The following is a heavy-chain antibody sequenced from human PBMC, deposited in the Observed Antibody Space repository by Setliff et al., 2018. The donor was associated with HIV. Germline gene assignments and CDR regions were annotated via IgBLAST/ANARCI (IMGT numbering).Heavy chain of an antibody. Sequence: SVKVPCKASGGTFNTYAINWVRQAPGQGLEWMGGIIPIYGVATYAQGFQDRVTITADESTTTAYMELSSLKSDDTAVYYCARVAGTTYYDYYHMDVWGEGSTVTVSS. D-gene: IGHD4-17*01. V-gene: IGHV1-69*13. CDR1: GGTFNTYA. CDR3: ARVAGTTYYDYYHMDV. CDR2: IIPIYGVA. J-gene: IGHJ6*03.